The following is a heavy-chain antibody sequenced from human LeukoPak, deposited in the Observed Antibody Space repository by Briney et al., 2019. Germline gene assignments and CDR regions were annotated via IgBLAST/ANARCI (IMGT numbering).Heavy chain of an antibody. CDR3: ARGYCRSTSCHEPPLYGMDV. J-gene: IGHJ6*02. V-gene: IGHV1-18*04. Sequence: VASAKVSSKASGYTFSNYGFSGVRRAPGQGLEWMGWISTYSGNTNYAQQLQGRVTMTSDTSTSTVYMALRSLRSDGTAVYYCARGYCRSTSCHEPPLYGMDVWGQGTTVTVS. D-gene: IGHD2-2*01. CDR1: GYTFSNYG. CDR2: ISTYSGNT.